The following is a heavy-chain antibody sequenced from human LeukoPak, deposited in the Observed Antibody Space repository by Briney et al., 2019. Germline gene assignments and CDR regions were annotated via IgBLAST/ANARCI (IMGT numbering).Heavy chain of an antibody. CDR3: AKDDDWGRYKH. J-gene: IGHJ1*01. D-gene: IGHD3-16*01. CDR2: MKPGGSEI. Sequence: PGGSLRLSCAASGFTFTTYWMSWVRQAPGKGLEWVANMKPGGSEIFYVDSVKGRFTISRDNSKNTQSLQMNSLRAEDTAVYYCAKDDDWGRYKHWGQGTLVTVSS. CDR1: GFTFTTYW. V-gene: IGHV3-7*03.